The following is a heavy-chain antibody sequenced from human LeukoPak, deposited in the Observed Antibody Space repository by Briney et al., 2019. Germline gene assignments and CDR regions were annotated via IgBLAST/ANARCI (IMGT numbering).Heavy chain of an antibody. CDR3: ARGSFDYVFAARFDY. J-gene: IGHJ4*02. CDR1: GGSISSYY. D-gene: IGHD3-9*01. V-gene: IGHV4-34*01. CDR2: INHSGST. Sequence: SETLSLTCTVSGGSISSYYWSWIRQPPGKGLEWIGEINHSGSTNYNPSLKSRVTISVDTSKNQFSLKLSSVTAADTAVYYCARGSFDYVFAARFDYWGQGTLVTVSS.